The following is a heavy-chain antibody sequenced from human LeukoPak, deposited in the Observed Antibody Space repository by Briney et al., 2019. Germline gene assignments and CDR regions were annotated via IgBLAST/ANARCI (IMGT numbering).Heavy chain of an antibody. D-gene: IGHD3-16*01. Sequence: SETLSLTCTVSGGSISSYYWSWIRQPPGKGLEWIGYIYYSGSTNYNPSLKSQVTISVDTSKNQFSLKLSSVAAADTAVYYCARLGFRPINWFDPWGQGTLVTVSS. CDR2: IYYSGST. V-gene: IGHV4-59*01. CDR1: GGSISSYY. J-gene: IGHJ5*02. CDR3: ARLGFRPINWFDP.